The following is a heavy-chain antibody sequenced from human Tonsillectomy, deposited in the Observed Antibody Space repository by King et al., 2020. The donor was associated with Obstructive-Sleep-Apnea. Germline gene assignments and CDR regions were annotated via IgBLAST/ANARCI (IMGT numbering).Heavy chain of an antibody. CDR2: IYYSGNT. Sequence: LQLQESGPGLVKPSETLSLTCTVSGGSISTSSYYWGWIRQPPGKGLEWIGSIYYSGNTYSNPSLKSRVTISVDTSKNQFSLKLSSVTAAETAAYYCARDPPGDYVWGRGPIDYWGQGTLVTVSS. CDR3: ARDPPGDYVWGRGPIDY. D-gene: IGHD3-16*01. CDR1: GGSISTSSYY. J-gene: IGHJ4*02. V-gene: IGHV4-39*07.